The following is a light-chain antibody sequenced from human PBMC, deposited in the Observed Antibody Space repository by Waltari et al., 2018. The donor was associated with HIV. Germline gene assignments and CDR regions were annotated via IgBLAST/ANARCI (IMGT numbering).Light chain of an antibody. CDR3: QQYSNSGPIT. CDR2: GAS. V-gene: IGKV3-20*01. Sequence: EIVLTQSPGTLSLSPGERATLSCRASQSVSTTLALYQQKPGQAPRLLIYGASSRATGIPDRFSGSGSGTDFTLTISRLEPEDFAVYYCQQYSNSGPITFGQGTRLEIK. J-gene: IGKJ5*01. CDR1: QSVSTT.